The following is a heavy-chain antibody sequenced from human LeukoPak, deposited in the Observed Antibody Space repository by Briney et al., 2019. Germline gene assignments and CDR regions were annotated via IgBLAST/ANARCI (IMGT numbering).Heavy chain of an antibody. CDR3: ARGGYSYGQVGLGFDY. CDR2: IGTAGDT. CDR1: GFTFSSYD. V-gene: IGHV3-13*01. J-gene: IGHJ4*02. D-gene: IGHD5-18*01. Sequence: GGSLRLSCAASGFTFSSYDMHWVRQATGKGLEWVSAIGTAGDTYYPGSVKGRFTISRENAKNYLYLQMNSLRAGDTAVYYCARGGYSYGQVGLGFDYWGQGTLVTVSS.